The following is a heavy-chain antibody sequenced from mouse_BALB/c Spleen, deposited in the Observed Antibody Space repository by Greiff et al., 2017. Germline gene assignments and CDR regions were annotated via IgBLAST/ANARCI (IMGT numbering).Heavy chain of an antibody. V-gene: IGHV5-6-2*01. Sequence: EVQVVESGGGLVKLGGSLKLSCAASGFTFSSYYMSWVRQTPEKRLELVAAINSNGGSTYYPDTVKGRFTISRDNAKNTLYLQMSSLKSEDTALYYCARDYGHDCAMDDWGQGTAVTVSS. CDR3: ARDYGHDCAMDD. J-gene: IGHJ4*01. D-gene: IGHD1-1*01. CDR2: INSNGGST. CDR1: GFTFSSYY.